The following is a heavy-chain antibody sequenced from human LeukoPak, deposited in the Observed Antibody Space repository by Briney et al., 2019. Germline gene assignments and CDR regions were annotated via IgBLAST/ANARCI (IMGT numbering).Heavy chain of an antibody. CDR2: MIPHSGNT. CDR1: GYTFTGYD. J-gene: IGHJ4*02. V-gene: IGHV1-8*01. Sequence: ASVEVSCKASGYTFTGYDINWVRQATGQGLEWMGWMIPHSGNTDYAQKFQGRVTMTRNTSISTAYMELSSLRSEDTAVYYCARGSGSYRFDSWGQGTLVTVSS. CDR3: ARGSGSYRFDS. D-gene: IGHD1-26*01.